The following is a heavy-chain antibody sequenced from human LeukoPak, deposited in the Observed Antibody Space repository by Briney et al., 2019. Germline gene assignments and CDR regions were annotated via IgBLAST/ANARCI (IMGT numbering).Heavy chain of an antibody. CDR3: ARDRGWLQFDY. CDR2: IKEDGSEK. V-gene: IGHV3-7*01. D-gene: IGHD5-24*01. Sequence: GGSLRLSCAASGFTFSSYWMSWVRQAPGKGLEWVAHIKEDGSEKYYVDSMKGRFTISRDNAKNSLYLQMNSLTAEDTAVYYCARDRGWLQFDYWGQGTLVTVSS. J-gene: IGHJ4*02. CDR1: GFTFSSYW.